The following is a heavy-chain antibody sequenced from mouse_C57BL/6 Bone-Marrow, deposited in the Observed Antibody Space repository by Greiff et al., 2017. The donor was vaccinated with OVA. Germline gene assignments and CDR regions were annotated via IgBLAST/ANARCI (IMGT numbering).Heavy chain of an antibody. CDR1: GYTFTDYY. CDR2: INPNNGGT. CDR3: ARERDYYGSSYWDFDV. D-gene: IGHD1-1*01. V-gene: IGHV1-26*01. J-gene: IGHJ1*03. Sequence: VQLQQSGPELVKPGASVKISCKASGYTFTDYYMNWVKQSHGKSLEWIGDINPNNGGTSYNQKFKGKATLTVDKSSSTAYMELRSLTSEDSAVYYGARERDYYGSSYWDFDVWGTGTTVTVSS.